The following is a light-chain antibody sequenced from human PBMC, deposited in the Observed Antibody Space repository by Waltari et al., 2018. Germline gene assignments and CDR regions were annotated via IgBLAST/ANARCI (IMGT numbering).Light chain of an antibody. V-gene: IGKV1-12*01. Sequence: DIQMTQSPPSVSASVGDRVTITCRASQGIRSWLSWYQQKPGKAPKLLIYAASNLQSGVPSRFSGSDSGTEFTLTISSLQPEDVATYCQQYFTYPQVAFGPGTKVNVK. CDR2: AAS. CDR3: QYFTYPQVA. J-gene: IGKJ3*01. CDR1: QGIRSW.